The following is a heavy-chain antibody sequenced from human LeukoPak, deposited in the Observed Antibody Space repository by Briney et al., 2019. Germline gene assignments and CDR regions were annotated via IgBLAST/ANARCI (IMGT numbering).Heavy chain of an antibody. CDR3: ARRHYYDSSGYSLDY. J-gene: IGHJ4*02. D-gene: IGHD3-22*01. Sequence: PGGSLRPSCAASGFTFSDYYMSWIRQAPGKGLEWVSYISSSGSTIYYADSVKGRFTISRDNAKNSLYLQMNSLRAEDTAVYYCARRHYYDSSGYSLDYWGQGTLVTVSS. V-gene: IGHV3-11*01. CDR2: ISSSGSTI. CDR1: GFTFSDYY.